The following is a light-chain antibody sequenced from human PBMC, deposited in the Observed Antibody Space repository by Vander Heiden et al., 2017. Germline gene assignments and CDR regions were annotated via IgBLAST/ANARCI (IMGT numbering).Light chain of an antibody. CDR2: EVN. J-gene: IGLJ1*01. Sequence: QSALTQPAPVSGSPGQSTTISCTGTNSDIGSYDFVSWYQQYPEKAPKLMIFEVNERPSGVSDRFSGSKSGNAASLTISGLQAEDEADYYCCSYAGSSSYVCGTGTKVTVL. CDR3: CSYAGSSSYV. CDR1: NSDIGSYDF. V-gene: IGLV2-23*02.